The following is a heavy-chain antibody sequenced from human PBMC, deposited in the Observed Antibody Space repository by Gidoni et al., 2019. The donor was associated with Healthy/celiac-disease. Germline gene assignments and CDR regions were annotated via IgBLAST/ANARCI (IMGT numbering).Heavy chain of an antibody. Sequence: QVQLQESGPGLVKPSETLSLTCTVSGGSISSYYWSWIRQPPGKGLEWIGYIYYSGSTNYNPSLKSRVTISVDTSKNQCSLKLSSVTAADTAVYYCARSNAREGRYYGMDVWGQGTTVTVSS. CDR3: ARSNAREGRYYGMDV. V-gene: IGHV4-59*01. CDR2: IYYSGST. J-gene: IGHJ6*02. CDR1: GGSISSYY.